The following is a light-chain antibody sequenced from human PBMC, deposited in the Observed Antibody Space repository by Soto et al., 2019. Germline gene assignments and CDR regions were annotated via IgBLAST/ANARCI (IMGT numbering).Light chain of an antibody. Sequence: QSALTQPPSASGSPGQSVTISCTGSSSDIGGDNYVSWYQQHRGKAPKLIIYEVNKRPSGVPDRFSGSKSGNTASLTVSGLQTDDDADYYCTSYGGSYNFVVFGGGTKLTVL. J-gene: IGLJ2*01. V-gene: IGLV2-8*01. CDR2: EVN. CDR1: SSDIGGDNY. CDR3: TSYGGSYNFVV.